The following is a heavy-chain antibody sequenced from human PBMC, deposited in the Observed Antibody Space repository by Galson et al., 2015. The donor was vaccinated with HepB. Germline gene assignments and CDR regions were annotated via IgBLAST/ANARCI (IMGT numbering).Heavy chain of an antibody. V-gene: IGHV2-5*02. CDR1: GFSLSTNEVG. J-gene: IGHJ4*02. Sequence: PALVKPTQTLTLTCTFSGFSLSTNEVGVGWIRQPPGKALEWLGFIYWDDDERYSPSMKSRVSITKDTSKNQVVLIMTNMDPVDTATYYCAHSVRGPLDYWGQGTVVTVSS. D-gene: IGHD3/OR15-3a*01. CDR2: IYWDDDE. CDR3: AHSVRGPLDY.